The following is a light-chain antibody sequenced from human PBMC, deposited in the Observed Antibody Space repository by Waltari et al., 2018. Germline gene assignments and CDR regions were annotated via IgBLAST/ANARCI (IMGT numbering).Light chain of an antibody. Sequence: QSVLTQPPSVSGAPGPRVTISCSGSSSAIGAGYNVHWYQHPPGAAPKLLADGSSNRPSGVPDRFSASRSGTSASLAITGLQAEDEGDYYCQSSDSSLNVIFGGGTKLTVL. CDR1: SSAIGAGYN. CDR3: QSSDSSLNVI. J-gene: IGLJ2*01. CDR2: GSS. V-gene: IGLV1-40*01.